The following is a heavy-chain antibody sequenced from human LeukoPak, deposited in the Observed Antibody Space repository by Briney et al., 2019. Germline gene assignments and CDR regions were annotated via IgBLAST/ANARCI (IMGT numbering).Heavy chain of an antibody. Sequence: SGTLSLTCAVSGGSISSSNWWSWVRQPPGKGLEWIGEIYHSGSTNYNPSLKSRVTTSVDKSKNQFSLKLSSVTAADTAVYYCARDRNYDYVWGSYRYTGYFDYWGQRTLVTVSS. CDR2: IYHSGST. CDR1: GGSISSSNW. CDR3: ARDRNYDYVWGSYRYTGYFDY. V-gene: IGHV4-4*02. D-gene: IGHD3-16*02. J-gene: IGHJ4*02.